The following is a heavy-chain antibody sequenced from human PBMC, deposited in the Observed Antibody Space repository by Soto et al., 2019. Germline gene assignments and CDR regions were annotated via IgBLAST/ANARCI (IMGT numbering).Heavy chain of an antibody. CDR1: GFTFSSYW. J-gene: IGHJ6*03. CDR2: IKQDGSEK. Sequence: GGSLRLSCAASGFTFSSYWMSWVRQAPGKGLEWVANIKQDGSEKYYVDSVKGRFTISRDNAKNSLYLQMNSLRAEDTAVYYCARDGMRLLWFGEPGDYYYYYMDVWGKGTTVTVSS. CDR3: ARDGMRLLWFGEPGDYYYYYMDV. V-gene: IGHV3-7*01. D-gene: IGHD3-10*01.